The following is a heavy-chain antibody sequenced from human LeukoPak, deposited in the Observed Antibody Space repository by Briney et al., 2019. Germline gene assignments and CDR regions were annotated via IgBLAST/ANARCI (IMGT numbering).Heavy chain of an antibody. CDR3: ARASGGNAAFDI. J-gene: IGHJ3*02. V-gene: IGHV3-74*01. Sequence: PGGSLRLSCAASGFTFSNYWMHWVRQAPGKGLVWVSRFNSDESTTSYADSVKGRFTISRDNANNMLYLQMNSLRAEDAAVNYCARASGGNAAFDIWGQGTMVTVSS. CDR2: FNSDESTT. CDR1: GFTFSNYW. D-gene: IGHD2-15*01.